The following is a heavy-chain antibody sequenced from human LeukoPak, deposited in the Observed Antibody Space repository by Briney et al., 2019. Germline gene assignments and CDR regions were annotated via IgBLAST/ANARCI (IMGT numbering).Heavy chain of an antibody. CDR3: ARVRGRDDY. V-gene: IGHV4-59*01. D-gene: IGHD3-10*01. J-gene: IGHJ4*02. Sequence: PPETLSLPCSVSGDSLSSYYWSWIRKPPGKGLEWIGQIYNRGSTNYNPSLKSRVTISVDTSKNQFSLKLNSVTTADTAIYYCARVRGRDDYWGQGTLVTVSS. CDR2: IYNRGST. CDR1: GDSLSSYY.